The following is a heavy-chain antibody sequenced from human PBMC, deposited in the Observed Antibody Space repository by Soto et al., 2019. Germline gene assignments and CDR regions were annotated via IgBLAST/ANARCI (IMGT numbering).Heavy chain of an antibody. CDR1: GYTFTNFG. CDR2: ISAYNGNT. CDR3: VRGGTPIDY. V-gene: IGHV1-18*01. J-gene: IGHJ4*02. D-gene: IGHD3-16*01. Sequence: QVQLVQSGAEVKKPGASVKVSCKASGYTFTNFGISWVRQAPGQGLEWMGWISAYNGNTNYAQKFQGRVTMATDTSTSTAYMEVRSVRFDDKAVYYCVRGGTPIDYWGQGALVTVSS.